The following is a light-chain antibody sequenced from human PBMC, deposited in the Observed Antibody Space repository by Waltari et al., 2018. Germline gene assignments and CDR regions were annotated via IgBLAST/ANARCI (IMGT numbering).Light chain of an antibody. CDR2: RND. CDR3: ATWDDSPNGHWV. V-gene: IGLV1-44*01. Sequence: QSVLTQPPSASGTPGQRVTISCSGRASNIGDNVVNWYQQFPGKAPKLVIYRNDKRAAGVPDRFSGVKAGTSAALAIRGLQAEDEADYYCATWDDSPNGHWVFGGGTKVTVL. CDR1: ASNIGDNV. J-gene: IGLJ3*02.